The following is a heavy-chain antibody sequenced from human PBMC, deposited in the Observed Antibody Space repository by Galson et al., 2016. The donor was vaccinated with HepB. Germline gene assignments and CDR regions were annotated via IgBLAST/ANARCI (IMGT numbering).Heavy chain of an antibody. D-gene: IGHD2-8*02. CDR2: VYWDDDK. J-gene: IGHJ1*01. CDR1: GFSLSTTEVG. V-gene: IGHV2-5*02. Sequence: PALVKPTQTLTLTCTFSGFSLSTTEVGVGWIRQPPGKALEWLALVYWDDDKRYSPSLKSRLTITKDTSKNQVVLTMTNMDPVDTATYYCAHMRIEPTGGEYSQYWGQGTLITVSS. CDR3: AHMRIEPTGGEYSQY.